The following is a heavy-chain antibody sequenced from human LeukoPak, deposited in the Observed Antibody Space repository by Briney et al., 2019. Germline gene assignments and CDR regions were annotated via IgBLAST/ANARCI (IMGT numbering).Heavy chain of an antibody. CDR3: ARDAGYCSGGSCSDLFDY. D-gene: IGHD2-15*01. Sequence: GGSLRLSCAASGFTFSSYWMSWVRQAPGKGLEWVANIKQDGSEKYYVDSVKGRFTISRDNAKNSLYLQMNSLRAEDTAVYYCARDAGYCSGGSCSDLFDYWGQGTLVTVPS. CDR1: GFTFSSYW. J-gene: IGHJ4*02. V-gene: IGHV3-7*01. CDR2: IKQDGSEK.